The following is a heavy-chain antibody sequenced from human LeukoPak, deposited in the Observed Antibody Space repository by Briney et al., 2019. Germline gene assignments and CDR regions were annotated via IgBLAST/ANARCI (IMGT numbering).Heavy chain of an antibody. CDR3: TRDHTNSGRGDAFDI. J-gene: IGHJ3*02. CDR1: GFTFSGSA. V-gene: IGHV3-73*01. CDR2: IRSKANSYAT. Sequence: GGSLRLSCAASGFTFSGSAMHWVRQASGKGLEWVGRIRSKANSYATAYAASVKGRFTISRDDSKSIAYLQMNSLKTEDTAVYYCTRDHTNSGRGDAFDIWGQGTMVTVSS. D-gene: IGHD6-19*01.